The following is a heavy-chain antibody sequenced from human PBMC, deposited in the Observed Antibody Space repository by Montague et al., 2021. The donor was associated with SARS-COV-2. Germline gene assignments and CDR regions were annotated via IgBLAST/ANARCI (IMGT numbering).Heavy chain of an antibody. V-gene: IGHV4-59*13. CDR3: ARSVVGGTYRHTRWFDP. Sequence: SETLSLTCTVSGDSMRSSYWNWIRQPPGKGLEYIGYTYYSGVANYNPSLRSRVTISLDTSKNQFPLNLRSVTAADTAVYYCARSVVGGTYRHTRWFDPWGQGTLVTVFS. J-gene: IGHJ5*02. CDR1: GDSMRSSY. D-gene: IGHD3-16*02. CDR2: TYYSGVA.